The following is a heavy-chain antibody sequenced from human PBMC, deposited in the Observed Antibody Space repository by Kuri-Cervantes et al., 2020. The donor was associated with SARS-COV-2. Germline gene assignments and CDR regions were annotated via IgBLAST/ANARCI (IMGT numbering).Heavy chain of an antibody. CDR2: ISAYNGNT. CDR3: AREKLRYFDWSKPPTPEYYFDY. CDR1: GYTFTSCG. Sequence: ASVKVSCKASGYTFTSCGISWVRQAPGQGLEWMGWISAYNGNTNYAQKLQGRVTMTTDTSTSTAYMELRSLRSDDTAVYYCAREKLRYFDWSKPPTPEYYFDYWGQGTLVTVSS. J-gene: IGHJ4*02. V-gene: IGHV1-18*01. D-gene: IGHD3-9*01.